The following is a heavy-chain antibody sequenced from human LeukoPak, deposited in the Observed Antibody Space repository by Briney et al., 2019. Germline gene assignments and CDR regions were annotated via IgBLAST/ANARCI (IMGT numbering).Heavy chain of an antibody. D-gene: IGHD6-6*01. J-gene: IGHJ4*02. CDR1: GFTFSSYE. CDR2: ISSSGNTI. CDR3: ARMRPELDY. V-gene: IGHV3-48*03. Sequence: GGSLRLSCAASGFTFSSYEMNWVSQAPGKGLEWISYISSSGNTIYYADSVKGRFTISRDNAKNSLYLQMNSLRAEDTAVYYCARMRPELDYWGQGTLVAVSS.